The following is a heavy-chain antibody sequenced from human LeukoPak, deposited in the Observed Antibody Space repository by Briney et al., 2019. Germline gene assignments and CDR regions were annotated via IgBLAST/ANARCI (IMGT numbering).Heavy chain of an antibody. Sequence: PGGSLRLSCAASGFTFSSYGMHWVRQAPGKGLEWAAFIRYDGSNKYYADSVKGRFTISRDNSKNTLYLQMNSLRAEDTAVYYCAKVPTTVTFYYYYYGMDVWGQGTTVTVPS. CDR3: AKVPTTVTFYYYYYGMDV. V-gene: IGHV3-30*02. CDR1: GFTFSSYG. CDR2: IRYDGSNK. D-gene: IGHD4-17*01. J-gene: IGHJ6*02.